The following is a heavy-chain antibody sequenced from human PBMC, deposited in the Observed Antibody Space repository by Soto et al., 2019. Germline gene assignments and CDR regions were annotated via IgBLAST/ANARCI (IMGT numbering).Heavy chain of an antibody. J-gene: IGHJ5*02. Sequence: SVKVSCKASGGTFSSYAISWVRQAPGQGLEWMGGIIPIFGTANYAQKFQGRVTITADESTSTAYMELSSLRSEDTAVYYCARVLNSAHWFDPWGQGTLVTVSS. CDR3: ARVLNSAHWFDP. CDR1: GGTFSSYA. CDR2: IIPIFGTA. V-gene: IGHV1-69*13. D-gene: IGHD6-13*01.